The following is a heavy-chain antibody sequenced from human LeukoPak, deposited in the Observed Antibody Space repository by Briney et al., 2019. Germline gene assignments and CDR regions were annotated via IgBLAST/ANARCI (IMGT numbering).Heavy chain of an antibody. CDR1: GFPVSINS. J-gene: IGHJ4*02. D-gene: IGHD4-17*01. CDR3: ARRAGEYSHPYDY. CDR2: FYSGCNT. Sequence: GGSLRLSCTVSGFPVSINSMRWVRQAPGQGLEWVSFFYSGCNTHYSDSVKGRFTISRDSSKNTLYLQMNSLRAEDTAVYYCARRAGEYSHPYDYGGQGTLVTVSS. V-gene: IGHV3-53*01.